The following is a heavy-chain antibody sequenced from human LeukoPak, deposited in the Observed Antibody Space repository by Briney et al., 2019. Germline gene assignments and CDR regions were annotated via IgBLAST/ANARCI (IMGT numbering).Heavy chain of an antibody. CDR3: ARDLAFDSLSDIMDV. CDR2: INPNSGGT. D-gene: IGHD3-3*02. CDR1: GYTFTGYY. Sequence: GASVKVSCKASGYTFTGYYMHWVRQAPGQGLEWMGWINPNSGGTNHAQKFQGRVTMTRDTSISTAYMELSRLRSDDTAVYYCARDLAFDSLSDIMDVWGQGTTVTVSS. V-gene: IGHV1-2*02. J-gene: IGHJ6*02.